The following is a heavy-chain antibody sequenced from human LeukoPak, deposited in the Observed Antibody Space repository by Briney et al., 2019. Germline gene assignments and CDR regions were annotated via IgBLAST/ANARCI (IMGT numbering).Heavy chain of an antibody. D-gene: IGHD6-6*01. CDR1: GGSIRSYY. V-gene: IGHV4-59*01. J-gene: IGHJ4*02. CDR2: IYYSGGT. CDR3: ATTFYSSSSRYFEY. Sequence: PSETLSLTCTVSGGSIRSYYWSWIRQPPGEGLEWIGYIYYSGGTNYNPSLKSRVTISVDTSKNQFSLNLSSVTAADTAVYYCATTFYSSSSRYFEYWGQGTLATVSS.